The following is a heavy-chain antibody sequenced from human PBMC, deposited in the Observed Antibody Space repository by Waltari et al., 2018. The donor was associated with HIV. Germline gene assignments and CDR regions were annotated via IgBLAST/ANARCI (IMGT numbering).Heavy chain of an antibody. D-gene: IGHD2-15*01. J-gene: IGHJ3*01. CDR3: ARAPVAARRLDGAFDC. V-gene: IGHV1-8*01. Sequence: QVQLVQSGAEVKKPGASVKVSCKASGYTFTTYDIHWVRQATGQELGWMGGRSPKSVNTGYAQIVQGRVTMTRNTSIRAAYMELSSLSSEETAGYYCARAPVAARRLDGAFDCWGQGTMVIVSS. CDR2: RSPKSVNT. CDR1: GYTFTTYD.